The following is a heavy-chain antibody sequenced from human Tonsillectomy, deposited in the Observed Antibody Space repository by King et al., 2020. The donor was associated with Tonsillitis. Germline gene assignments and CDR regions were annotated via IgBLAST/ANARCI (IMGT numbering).Heavy chain of an antibody. V-gene: IGHV3-30*18. CDR3: AKGRIGSGSYYFDY. J-gene: IGHJ4*02. Sequence: QLVQSGGGVVQPGRSLRLSCAASGFTFSSYGMHWVRQAPGKGLEWVAVISYDGSNKYYADSVMGRFTISRDNSKNTLYLQRNSLRAEDTAVYYCAKGRIGSGSYYFDYWGQGTLVTVSS. CDR1: GFTFSSYG. D-gene: IGHD3-10*01. CDR2: ISYDGSNK.